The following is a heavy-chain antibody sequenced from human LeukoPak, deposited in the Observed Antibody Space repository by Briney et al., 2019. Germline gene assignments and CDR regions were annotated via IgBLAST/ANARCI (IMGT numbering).Heavy chain of an antibody. CDR3: ARDGSGTYAPLEYFQH. CDR1: GFTFSSYW. CDR2: IKQDGSEQ. V-gene: IGHV3-7*05. Sequence: GGSLRLSCAASGFTFSSYWMTWVRQAPGKGLEWGANIKQDGSEQSYVDSVKGRFTISRDNAKNSLYLQMNNLRAEDTAVYYCARDGSGTYAPLEYFQHWGQGTLVTVSS. J-gene: IGHJ1*01. D-gene: IGHD3-10*01.